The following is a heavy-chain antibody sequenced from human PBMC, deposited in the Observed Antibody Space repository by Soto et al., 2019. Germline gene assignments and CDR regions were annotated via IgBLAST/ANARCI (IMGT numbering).Heavy chain of an antibody. CDR2: INHSGST. V-gene: IGHV4-34*01. CDR1: GGSFSGYY. D-gene: IGHD2-2*01. J-gene: IGHJ6*02. CDR3: ARKAGCSSTSCYYYYYYGMDV. Sequence: SETLSLTCAVYGGSFSGYYWSWIRQPPGKGLEWIGEINHSGSTNYNPSLKSRVTISVDTSKNQFSLKLSSVTAADTAVYYCARKAGCSSTSCYYYYYYGMDVWGQGTTVTVSS.